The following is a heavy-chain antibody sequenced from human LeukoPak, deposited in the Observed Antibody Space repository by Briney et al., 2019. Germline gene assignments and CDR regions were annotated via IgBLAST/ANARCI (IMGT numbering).Heavy chain of an antibody. V-gene: IGHV3-7*01. CDR3: ARSKGDYDFWSRYYTGAFDI. CDR1: GFTFSSYW. Sequence: GGSLRLSCAASGFTFSSYWMSWVRQAPGKGLEWVANIKQDGSEKYYVDSVKGGFTISRDNAKTSLYLQINSLRAEDTAVYYCARSKGDYDFWSRYYTGAFDIWGQGTMVTVSS. D-gene: IGHD3-3*01. J-gene: IGHJ3*02. CDR2: IKQDGSEK.